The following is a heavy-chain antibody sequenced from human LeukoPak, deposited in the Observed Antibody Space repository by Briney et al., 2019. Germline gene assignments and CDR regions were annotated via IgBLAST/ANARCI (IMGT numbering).Heavy chain of an antibody. D-gene: IGHD6-13*01. Sequence: RASVKVSCKASGYTFTSYGISWVRQAPGQGLEWMGWISAYNGNTNYAQKLQGRVTMTTDTSTSTAYMELRSLRSDDTAVYYCARDFVPYSSRTNDAFDIWGQGTMVTVSS. CDR3: ARDFVPYSSRTNDAFDI. CDR1: GYTFTSYG. J-gene: IGHJ3*02. CDR2: ISAYNGNT. V-gene: IGHV1-18*01.